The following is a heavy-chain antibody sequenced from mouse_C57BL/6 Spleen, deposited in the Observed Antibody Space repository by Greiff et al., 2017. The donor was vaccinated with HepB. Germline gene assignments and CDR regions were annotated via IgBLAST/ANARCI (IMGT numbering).Heavy chain of an antibody. J-gene: IGHJ4*01. CDR3: ARDGYYYAMDY. D-gene: IGHD2-3*01. CDR2: ISSGSSTI. Sequence: DVKLVESGGGLVKPGGSLKLSCAASGFTFSDYGMHWVRQAPEKGLEWVAYISSGSSTIYYADTVKGRFTISRDNAKNTLFLQRTSLRSEDTAMYYCARDGYYYAMDYWGQGTSVTVSS. V-gene: IGHV5-17*01. CDR1: GFTFSDYG.